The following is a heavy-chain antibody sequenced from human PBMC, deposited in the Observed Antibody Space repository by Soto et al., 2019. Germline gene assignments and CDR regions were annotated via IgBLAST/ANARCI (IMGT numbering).Heavy chain of an antibody. V-gene: IGHV3-9*01. CDR2: MYASGDV. Sequence: EVHLVESGGDLVQPGRSLRLSCATSGFALRDSAMHWVRQVPGGGLKWVSGMYASGDVGYADSVRGRFTMSRDVAKNPLYRQITRLTTEDTALYFCVKDSLSGGADVWGQGTTVTVSS. CDR1: GFALRDSA. J-gene: IGHJ6*02. CDR3: VKDSLSGGADV. D-gene: IGHD3-10*02.